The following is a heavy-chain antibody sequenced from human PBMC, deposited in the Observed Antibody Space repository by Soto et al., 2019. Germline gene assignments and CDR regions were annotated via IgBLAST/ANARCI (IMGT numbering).Heavy chain of an antibody. CDR3: ARAVVSNYFDY. Sequence: QLQLQESGPGLVKPSETLSLTCTVSGGSISSSSYYWGWIRQPPGKGLEWIGSIYYSGSTYYNPSLKSRVTISVDTSKNQFSLKLSSVTAAYTAVYYCARAVVSNYFDYWGQGTLVTVSS. CDR1: GGSISSSSYY. V-gene: IGHV4-39*01. J-gene: IGHJ4*02. D-gene: IGHD2-15*01. CDR2: IYYSGST.